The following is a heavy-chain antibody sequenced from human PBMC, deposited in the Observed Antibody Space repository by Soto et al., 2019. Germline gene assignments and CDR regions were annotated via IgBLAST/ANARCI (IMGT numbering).Heavy chain of an antibody. CDR1: GFTFSADG. D-gene: IGHD3-22*01. Sequence: PGGSLRLSCAASGFTFSADGMSWVRQTPGKGLEWVSAISASGGSTYYADSVKGRFTISRDNSKNTLFLQMNSLTAEDTAVYYCANRYYYDRSGPYGMDVWGKGPTFPV. CDR2: ISASGGST. V-gene: IGHV3-23*01. J-gene: IGHJ6*04. CDR3: ANRYYYDRSGPYGMDV.